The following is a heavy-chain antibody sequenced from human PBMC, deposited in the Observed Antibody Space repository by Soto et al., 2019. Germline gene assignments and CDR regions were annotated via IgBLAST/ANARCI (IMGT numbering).Heavy chain of an antibody. J-gene: IGHJ4*02. CDR1: GYTFTSHG. V-gene: IGHV1-18*01. Sequence: QVQLVQSGAEVKKPGASVKVSCKASGYTFTSHGISWVRQAPGQGLEWMGWISAYNGKTNYAQKLQGRVTMTTDTSTSTAYMELRSLRSDDTAVYYCVSQTESSGYVHFDYWGQGTLVTVSS. CDR2: ISAYNGKT. CDR3: VSQTESSGYVHFDY. D-gene: IGHD5-12*01.